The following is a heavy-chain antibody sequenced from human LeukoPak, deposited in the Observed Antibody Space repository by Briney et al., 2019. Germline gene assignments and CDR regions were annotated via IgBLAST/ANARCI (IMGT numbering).Heavy chain of an antibody. CDR3: ARLTSAS. D-gene: IGHD2/OR15-2a*01. CDR2: IDPSDSDT. Sequence: GESLKISCKASGCSFTDYWIGWVRQMPGKGLEWMGIIDPSDSDTRYSPSFQGQVTISADKSVSTAYLQWNTLKASDTALYYCARLTSASWGQGTLVTVSS. J-gene: IGHJ5*02. CDR1: GCSFTDYW. V-gene: IGHV5-51*01.